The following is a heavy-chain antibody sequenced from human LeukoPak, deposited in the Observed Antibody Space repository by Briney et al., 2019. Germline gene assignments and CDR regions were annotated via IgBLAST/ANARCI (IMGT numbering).Heavy chain of an antibody. D-gene: IGHD3-22*01. CDR1: GFTFSSHG. V-gene: IGHV3-30*04. Sequence: GGSLRLSCTASGFTFSSHGIHWVRQAPGKGLEWVAVIAHDGSNKDYADSVKGRFTISRDNAKNSLYLQMNSLRAEDTAVYYCARGSTYYDSSGQVPFDYWGQGTLVTVSS. CDR3: ARGSTYYDSSGQVPFDY. CDR2: IAHDGSNK. J-gene: IGHJ4*02.